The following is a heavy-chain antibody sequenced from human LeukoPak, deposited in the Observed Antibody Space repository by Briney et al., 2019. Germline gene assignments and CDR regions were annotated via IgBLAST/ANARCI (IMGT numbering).Heavy chain of an antibody. CDR2: IYTSGST. CDR3: ARDRADYVWGSYRSNNWFDP. D-gene: IGHD3-16*02. J-gene: IGHJ5*02. V-gene: IGHV4-61*02. Sequence: PSETLSLTCTVSGGSISSGSYYWSWIRQPAGKGLEWIGRIYTSGSTNYNPSLKRRVTISVDTSKNQFSLKLSSVTAADTAVYYCARDRADYVWGSYRSNNWFDPWGQGTLVTVSS. CDR1: GGSISSGSYY.